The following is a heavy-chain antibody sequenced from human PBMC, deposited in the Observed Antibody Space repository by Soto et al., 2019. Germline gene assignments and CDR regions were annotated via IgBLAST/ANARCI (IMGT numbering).Heavy chain of an antibody. V-gene: IGHV3-23*01. CDR2: ISGSGGST. CDR1: GFTFSSYA. CDR3: ARPDGWSYAFDI. J-gene: IGHJ3*02. Sequence: GGSLRLSCAASGFTFSSYAMHWVRQAPGKGLEWVSAISGSGGSTYYADSVKGRFTISRDNSKNTLYLQMNSLRAEDTAVYYCARPDGWSYAFDIWGQGTMVTVSS. D-gene: IGHD6-19*01.